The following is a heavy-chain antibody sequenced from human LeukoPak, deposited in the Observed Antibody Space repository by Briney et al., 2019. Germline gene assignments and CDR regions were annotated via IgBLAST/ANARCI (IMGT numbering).Heavy chain of an antibody. CDR3: ARGDKFSGDY. CDR1: GFTFSSYW. V-gene: IGHV3-74*01. Sequence: GGSLRLSCAASGFTFSSYWMHWVRQVPGKGLVWVSRINGDGSTTNYPDSVKGRFTVSRDNAKNSLYLQMNSLRAEDTAVYYCARGDKFSGDYWGQGTLVTVSS. CDR2: INGDGSTT. J-gene: IGHJ4*02. D-gene: IGHD3-16*01.